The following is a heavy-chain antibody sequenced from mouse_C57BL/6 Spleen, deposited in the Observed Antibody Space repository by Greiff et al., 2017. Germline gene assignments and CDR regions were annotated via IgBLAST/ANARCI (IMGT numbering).Heavy chain of an antibody. Sequence: QVHVKQPGAELVRPGSSVKLSCKASGYTFTSYWMHWVKQRPIQGLEWIGNIDPSDSETHYNQKFKDKATLTVDKSSSTAYMQLSSLTSEDSAVYYCARLTGTFAYWGQGTLVTVSA. CDR1: GYTFTSYW. CDR2: IDPSDSET. D-gene: IGHD4-1*01. J-gene: IGHJ3*01. CDR3: ARLTGTFAY. V-gene: IGHV1-52*01.